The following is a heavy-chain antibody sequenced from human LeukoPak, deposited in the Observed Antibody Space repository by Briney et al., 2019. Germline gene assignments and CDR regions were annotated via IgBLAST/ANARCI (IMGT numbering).Heavy chain of an antibody. J-gene: IGHJ4*02. CDR2: IRSDGSTT. Sequence: PGGSLRLSCAASGFTFSRYWMHWVRQAPGKGLVWVSFIRSDGSTTYADSVRGRFTISRDNSKNTLFLQMNSLRAEDTAVYFCAKDARRTSGWYFFDYWGQGTLVTVSS. CDR1: GFTFSRYW. D-gene: IGHD6-19*01. CDR3: AKDARRTSGWYFFDY. V-gene: IGHV3-74*01.